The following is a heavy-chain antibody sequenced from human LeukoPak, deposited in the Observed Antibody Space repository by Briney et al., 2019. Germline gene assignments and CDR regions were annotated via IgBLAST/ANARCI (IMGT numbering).Heavy chain of an antibody. D-gene: IGHD1-1*01. Sequence: GGSLRLSCAASGFTFSNYWLRWVRQVPGKGLMWVSRINGDGNRLNYADSVKGRFTISRDNAKNTLYLQMNSLRAEDSAVYYCAAGPAGNGHLSSYWGQGTRVTVSS. V-gene: IGHV3-74*01. CDR3: AAGPAGNGHLSSY. J-gene: IGHJ4*02. CDR1: GFTFSNYW. CDR2: INGDGNRL.